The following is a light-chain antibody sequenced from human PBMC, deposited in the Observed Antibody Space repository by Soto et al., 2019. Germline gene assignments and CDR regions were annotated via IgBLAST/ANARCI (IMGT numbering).Light chain of an antibody. CDR3: NSQTSSGIRV. CDR1: SSDVGGSNH. J-gene: IGLJ1*01. V-gene: IGLV2-14*01. Sequence: QSVLTQPASVSGSPGQSINISCTGTSSDVGGSNHVSWYQHHPGKAPKLIIYEVSYRPSGVSNRFSGSKSGYTASLTISGLQAEDEADYYCNSQTSSGIRVFGTGTKLTVL. CDR2: EVS.